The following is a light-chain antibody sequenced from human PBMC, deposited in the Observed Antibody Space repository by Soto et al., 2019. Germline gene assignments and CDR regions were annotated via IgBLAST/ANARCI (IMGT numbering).Light chain of an antibody. Sequence: QSVLTQPPSASGTPGQRVTISRSGSSSNIGSNTVNWYQQLPGTAPKLLIYSNNQRPSGVPDRFSGSKSGTSASLAISGLQSEDEDDYYCAAWDDSLNGRVFGGGTKVTVL. CDR2: SNN. CDR1: SSNIGSNT. V-gene: IGLV1-44*01. CDR3: AAWDDSLNGRV. J-gene: IGLJ2*01.